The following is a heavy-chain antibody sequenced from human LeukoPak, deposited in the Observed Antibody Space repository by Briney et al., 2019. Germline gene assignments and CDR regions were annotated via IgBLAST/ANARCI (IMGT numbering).Heavy chain of an antibody. J-gene: IGHJ6*03. V-gene: IGHV4-39*07. CDR3: ARDTHYSSSSGYYYYYMNV. CDR1: GGALSSSSYY. D-gene: IGHD6-6*01. CDR2: IYYSGST. Sequence: SETLSLTCNVSGGALSSSSYYWGWIRQPPGKGLEWIGSIYYSGSTYYNPSLKSRVTISIDTSKNQSSLRLSSVTAADTAVYYCARDTHYSSSSGYYYYYMNVWGKGTTVTVSS.